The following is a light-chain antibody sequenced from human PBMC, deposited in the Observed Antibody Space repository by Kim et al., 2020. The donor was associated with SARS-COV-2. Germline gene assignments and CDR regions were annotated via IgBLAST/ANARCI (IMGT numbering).Light chain of an antibody. J-gene: IGLJ1*01. CDR3: CSTSNSLDYV. CDR2: DVS. CDR1: SSDIGSSHT. Sequence: GQPITISCYGASSDIGSSHTVSWYQQHSGKAPRLIIFDVSDRPSGVSARFSGSKSGNLASLSISGLQSADEADYYCCSTSNSLDYVFGTGTRVTVL. V-gene: IGLV2-14*03.